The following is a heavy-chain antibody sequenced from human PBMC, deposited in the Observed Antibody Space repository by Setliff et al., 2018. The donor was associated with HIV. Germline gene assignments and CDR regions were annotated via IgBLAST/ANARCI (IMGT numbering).Heavy chain of an antibody. CDR2: ISGNGGNT. V-gene: IGHV3-64*04. D-gene: IGHD3-16*01. Sequence: PGGSLRLSCSASGLSFSNYAMHWVRQAPGKGLEYVSAISGNGGNTYYTDSVKGRFTNSRDNAKNTLYLQMDSLRAEDTAVYYCARGGANPSWFDSWGQGTLVTVSS. CDR1: GLSFSNYA. CDR3: ARGGANPSWFDS. J-gene: IGHJ5*01.